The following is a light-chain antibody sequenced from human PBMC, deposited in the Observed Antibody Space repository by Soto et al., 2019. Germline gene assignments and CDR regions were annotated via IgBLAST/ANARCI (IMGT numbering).Light chain of an antibody. Sequence: QSALTQPRSVSGSPGQSVTISCTGTSSDVGGYNYVSWYQHHPGKAPKLMIYDVSKRPSGVPDRFSGSKSGNTASLTISGLQAEDEAVYYCCSYAGSYTYVFGTGTKLTVL. CDR1: SSDVGGYNY. J-gene: IGLJ1*01. CDR2: DVS. V-gene: IGLV2-11*01. CDR3: CSYAGSYTYV.